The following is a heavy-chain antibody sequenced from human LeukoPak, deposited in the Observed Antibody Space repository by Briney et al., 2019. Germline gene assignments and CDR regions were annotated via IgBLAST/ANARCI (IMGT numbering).Heavy chain of an antibody. CDR2: ISWNSGSI. CDR3: AKDNRRHYTSGPNPDSLH. J-gene: IGHJ4*02. CDR1: GFTFSSYW. V-gene: IGHV3-9*01. D-gene: IGHD6-19*01. Sequence: GGSLRLSCAASGFTFSSYWMDWARQAPGKGLEWVSGISWNSGSIGYADSVKGRFTISRDNAKNSLYLQMNSLRAEDTAFYYCAKDNRRHYTSGPNPDSLHWGQGALVTVSS.